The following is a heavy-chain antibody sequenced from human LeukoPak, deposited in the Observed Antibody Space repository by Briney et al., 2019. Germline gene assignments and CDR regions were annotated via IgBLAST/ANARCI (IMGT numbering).Heavy chain of an antibody. V-gene: IGHV3-21*01. CDR3: APRGIAVAGPFDY. CDR1: GFTFSSYS. D-gene: IGHD6-13*01. CDR2: ISSSSSYI. Sequence: GGSLRLSCAASGFTFSSYSMNWVRQAPGKGLEWVSSISSSSSYIYYADSVKGRFTISRDNSKDTLYLQMNNLSSEDTAVYFCAPRGIAVAGPFDYWGQGTLVTVSS. J-gene: IGHJ4*02.